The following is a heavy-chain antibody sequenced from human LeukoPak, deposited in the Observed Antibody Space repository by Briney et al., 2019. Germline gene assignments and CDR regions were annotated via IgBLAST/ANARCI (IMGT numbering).Heavy chain of an antibody. J-gene: IGHJ2*01. CDR1: GYTFTRYY. Sequence: ASVKVSCKASGYTFTRYYMHWVRQAPGQGLEWVGWINPNSGGTRSAQKFQDRVTMTRDASINTAYMELSSLRSEDTAVYYCATFSQPLAAAGLTAPYWYFDLWGRGTLVTVSS. CDR2: INPNSGGT. CDR3: ATFSQPLAAAGLTAPYWYFDL. V-gene: IGHV1-2*02. D-gene: IGHD6-13*01.